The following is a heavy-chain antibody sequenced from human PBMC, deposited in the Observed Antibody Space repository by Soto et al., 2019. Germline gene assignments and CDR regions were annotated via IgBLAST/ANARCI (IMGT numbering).Heavy chain of an antibody. CDR2: FDPEDGET. V-gene: IGHV1-24*01. CDR3: ATPGYSYGYDYYYYGMDV. CDR1: GYTLTELS. D-gene: IGHD5-18*01. J-gene: IGHJ6*02. Sequence: QVQLVQSGAEVKKPGASVKVSCKVSGYTLTELSMHWVRQAPGKGLEWMGGFDPEDGETIYAQKFQGRVTMTEDTSTDTAYMELSSLRSEDTAVYYCATPGYSYGYDYYYYGMDVWGQGTTVTVSS.